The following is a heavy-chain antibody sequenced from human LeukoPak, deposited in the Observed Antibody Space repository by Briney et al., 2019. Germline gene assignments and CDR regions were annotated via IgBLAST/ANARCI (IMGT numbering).Heavy chain of an antibody. CDR3: ARVVDHDYGDYYLDY. V-gene: IGHV3-23*01. J-gene: IGHJ4*02. Sequence: GGSLRLSCAASGFTFSNYAMSWVRQAPGRGLEWVLGISNSGGDTQYADSVKGRFTISRDNSKNTLYLQMNSLRAEDTAVYYCARVVDHDYGDYYLDYWGQGTLVTVSS. CDR1: GFTFSNYA. CDR2: ISNSGGDT. D-gene: IGHD4-17*01.